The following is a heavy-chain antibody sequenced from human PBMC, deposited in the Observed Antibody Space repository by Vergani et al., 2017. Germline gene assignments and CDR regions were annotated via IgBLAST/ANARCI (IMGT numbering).Heavy chain of an antibody. D-gene: IGHD4-23*01. CDR1: GGTFSSYA. CDR3: ARVAAVVTLRGAFDY. V-gene: IGHV1-69*06. Sequence: QVQLVQSGAEVKKPGSSVKVSCKASGGTFSSYAISWVRQAPGQGLEWMGGIIHIFGTANYAQKFQGRVTITSDKSTSTAYMELSSLRSEDTAVDYCARVAAVVTLRGAFDYWGQGTLVTVSS. J-gene: IGHJ4*02. CDR2: IIHIFGTA.